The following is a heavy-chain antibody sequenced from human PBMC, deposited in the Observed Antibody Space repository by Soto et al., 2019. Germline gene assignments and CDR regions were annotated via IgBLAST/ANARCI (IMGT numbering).Heavy chain of an antibody. Sequence: SETLSLTCAVYGGSSSGYYWSWIRQPPGKGLEWIGEINHSGSTNYNPSLKSRVTISVDTSKNQFSLKLSSVTAADTAVYYCARRGYDSSGYYRHSDWFDPWGQGTLVTVSS. CDR2: INHSGST. D-gene: IGHD3-22*01. CDR1: GGSSSGYY. CDR3: ARRGYDSSGYYRHSDWFDP. V-gene: IGHV4-34*01. J-gene: IGHJ5*02.